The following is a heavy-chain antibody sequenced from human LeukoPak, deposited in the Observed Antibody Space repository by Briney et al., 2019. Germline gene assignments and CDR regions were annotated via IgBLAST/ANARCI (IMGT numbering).Heavy chain of an antibody. Sequence: PGGSLRLSCAASGFTFSSYWMCWVRQAPGKGLEWVANIKQDGSEKYYVDSVKGRFTISRDNAKNSLYLQMNSLRAEDTAVYYCARTARGRGARLYYFDYWGQGTLVTVSS. V-gene: IGHV3-7*01. D-gene: IGHD2-15*01. J-gene: IGHJ4*02. CDR1: GFTFSSYW. CDR3: ARTARGRGARLYYFDY. CDR2: IKQDGSEK.